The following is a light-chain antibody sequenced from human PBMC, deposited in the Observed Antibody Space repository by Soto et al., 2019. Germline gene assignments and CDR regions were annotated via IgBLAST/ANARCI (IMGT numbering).Light chain of an antibody. CDR2: VAS. V-gene: IGKV3-20*01. Sequence: EIVLTQSPGTLSLSPGERATLSCRASQSVSSSYLAWYQQKPGQAPRLLIYVASPRATGIPDRFSGSGSGTDFTLTISRLEPEDFAVYYCQQYGSSPPFTFGPGTKVDI. CDR1: QSVSSSY. J-gene: IGKJ3*01. CDR3: QQYGSSPPFT.